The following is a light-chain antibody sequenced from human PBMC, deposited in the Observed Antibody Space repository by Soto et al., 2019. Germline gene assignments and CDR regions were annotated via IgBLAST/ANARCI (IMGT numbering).Light chain of an antibody. J-gene: IGKJ1*01. Sequence: DLVMTQSPLSLPVTPGEPASISCRSSESLLHSTGNNYLDWYLQKPGQSPQLLIYLGSNRASGVPDRFSGSGSGTDFTLKISRVEADDVGVYYCMQGLETPTFGQGTKVEIK. CDR1: ESLLHSTGNNY. V-gene: IGKV2-28*01. CDR3: MQGLETPT. CDR2: LGS.